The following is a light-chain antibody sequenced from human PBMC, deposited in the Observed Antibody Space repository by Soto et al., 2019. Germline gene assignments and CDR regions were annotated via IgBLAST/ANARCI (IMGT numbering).Light chain of an antibody. CDR1: SGHSSYA. J-gene: IGLJ1*01. Sequence: QRVLTQAPSGSASLGASVKLTCTLSSGHSSYAIAWHQQQSEKGPRYLMKLNSDGSHSKGDGIPDRFSGSSSGAERYLTISSFQSEDEADYYCQTWVTGIYVFGTGTKVTVL. CDR3: QTWVTGIYV. V-gene: IGLV4-69*01. CDR2: LNSDGSH.